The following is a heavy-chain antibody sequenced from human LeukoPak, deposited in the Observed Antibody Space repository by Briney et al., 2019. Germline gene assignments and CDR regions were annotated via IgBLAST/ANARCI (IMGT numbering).Heavy chain of an antibody. J-gene: IGHJ2*01. D-gene: IGHD3-22*01. CDR2: IIPIFGTA. CDR1: GGTFSSYA. Sequence: SVKVSCKASGGTFSSYAISWVRQAPGQGLEWMGGIIPIFGTANYAQKFQGRVTITADESTSTAYMELSSLRSEDTAVYYCARGDSSGTPYWYFDLWGRGTLVTVSS. V-gene: IGHV1-69*01. CDR3: ARGDSSGTPYWYFDL.